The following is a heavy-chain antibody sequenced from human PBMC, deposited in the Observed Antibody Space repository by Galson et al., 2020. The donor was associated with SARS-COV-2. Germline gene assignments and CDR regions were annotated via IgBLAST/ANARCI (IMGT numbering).Heavy chain of an antibody. CDR3: ARDTAMVTGPDAFDI. Sequence: GGSLRLSCAASGFTFSSYSMNWVRQAPGKGLEWVSYISSSSSTIYYADSVKGRFTISRDNAKNSLYLQMNSLRAEDTAVYYCARDTAMVTGPDAFDIWGQGTMVTVSS. CDR1: GFTFSSYS. J-gene: IGHJ3*02. CDR2: ISSSSSTI. D-gene: IGHD5-18*01. V-gene: IGHV3-48*04.